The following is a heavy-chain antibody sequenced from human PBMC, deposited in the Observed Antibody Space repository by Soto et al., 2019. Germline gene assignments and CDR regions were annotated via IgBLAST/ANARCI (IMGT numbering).Heavy chain of an antibody. V-gene: IGHV3-9*01. J-gene: IGHJ6*02. CDR1: GFSFEDYG. CDR2: ISWNSRNI. Sequence: GGSLRLSCAASGFSFEDYGMHWVRQAPGKGLEWVSSISWNSRNIAYADSVKGRFTVPRDNAKNSLYLQMNSLRPEDTALYYCAKDIARYQLVLITEGMDVWGQGTTVTVSS. CDR3: AKDIARYQLVLITEGMDV. D-gene: IGHD3-10*01.